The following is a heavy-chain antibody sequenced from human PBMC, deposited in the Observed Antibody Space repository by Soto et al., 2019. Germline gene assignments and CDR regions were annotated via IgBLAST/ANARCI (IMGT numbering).Heavy chain of an antibody. V-gene: IGHV4-59*01. D-gene: IGHD1-7*01. CDR2: IYYSGST. CDR1: GGSISSYY. J-gene: IGHJ6*02. Sequence: PSETLSLTCTVSGGSISSYYWSWIRQPPGKGLEWIGYIYYSGSTNYNPSLKSRVTISVDTSKNQFSLKLSSVTAADTAVYYCARGTWDYGMDVWGQGTTVTVSS. CDR3: ARGTWDYGMDV.